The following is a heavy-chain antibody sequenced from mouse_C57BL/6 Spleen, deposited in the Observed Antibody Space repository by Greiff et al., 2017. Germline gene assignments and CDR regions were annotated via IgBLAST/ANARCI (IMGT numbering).Heavy chain of an antibody. CDR2: IWSGGST. J-gene: IGHJ4*01. CDR1: GFSLTSYG. CDR3: ARPATRRGRYYAMDD. V-gene: IGHV2-2*01. Sequence: QVQLKESGPGLVQPSQSLSITCTVSGFSLTSYGVHWVRQSPGKGLEWLGVIWSGGSTDYNAAFISRLSISKDNSTSQVFFKMNSLQADDTAIYYSARPATRRGRYYAMDDWGQGTSVTVSS. D-gene: IGHD6-1*01.